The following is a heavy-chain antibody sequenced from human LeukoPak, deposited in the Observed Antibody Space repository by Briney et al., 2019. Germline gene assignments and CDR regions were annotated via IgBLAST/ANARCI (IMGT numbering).Heavy chain of an antibody. CDR2: IIPIFGTA. D-gene: IGHD2-2*01. V-gene: IGHV1-69*15. J-gene: IGHJ4*02. Sequence: ASVKVSCKASGGTFSSYAISWVRQAPGQGLEWMGRIIPIFGTANYAQKFQGRVTITADESTSTAYMELSSLRSEDMAVYYCATTLLGYCSSTSCWVSEWRFAYWGQGTLVTVSS. CDR1: GGTFSSYA. CDR3: ATTLLGYCSSTSCWVSEWRFAY.